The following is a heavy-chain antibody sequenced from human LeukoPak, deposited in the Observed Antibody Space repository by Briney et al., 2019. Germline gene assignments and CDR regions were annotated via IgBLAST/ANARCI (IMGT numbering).Heavy chain of an antibody. CDR1: GFTVSSNY. D-gene: IGHD6-19*01. CDR2: IYSGGST. J-gene: IGHJ4*02. Sequence: GGSVRLSCAASGFTVSSNYMSWVRQAPGKGLEWVSVIYSGGSTYYADSVKGRFTISRDNSENTLYLEMNSLRAEDTAVYYCARSNANWYSSGWYSDYWGQGTLVTVPS. V-gene: IGHV3-53*01. CDR3: ARSNANWYSSGWYSDY.